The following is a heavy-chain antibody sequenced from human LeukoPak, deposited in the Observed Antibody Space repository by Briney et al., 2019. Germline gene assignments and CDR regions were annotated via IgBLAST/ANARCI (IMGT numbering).Heavy chain of an antibody. CDR1: GGTISSGDYY. D-gene: IGHD3-22*01. V-gene: IGHV4-30-4*01. CDR2: IYYSGST. CDR3: ASSSTDYYDSSGYGAFDI. Sequence: SETLSLTCTVSGGTISSGDYYWSWIRQPPGEGLEWIGYIYYSGSTYYNPSLKSRVTISVDTSKNQFSLKLSSVTAADTAVYYCASSSTDYYDSSGYGAFDIWGQGTMVTVSS. J-gene: IGHJ3*02.